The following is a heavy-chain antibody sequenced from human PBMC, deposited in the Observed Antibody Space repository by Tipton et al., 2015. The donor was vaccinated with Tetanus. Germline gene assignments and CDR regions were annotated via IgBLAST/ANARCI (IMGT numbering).Heavy chain of an antibody. CDR3: ARGGGVRAVRVPNYYNVMDV. Sequence: QVQLVQSGAEVKKPGSSVKVSCKASGDTFRNYSIVWLRQAPGQGLEWMGGIIPKFGTPSHAQKFQGRVTISADKSTSTAYMELSSLRSEDAAVYYCARGGGVRAVRVPNYYNVMDVWGQGTTVTVSS. V-gene: IGHV1-69*06. CDR2: IIPKFGTP. D-gene: IGHD3-10*01. J-gene: IGHJ6*02. CDR1: GDTFRNYS.